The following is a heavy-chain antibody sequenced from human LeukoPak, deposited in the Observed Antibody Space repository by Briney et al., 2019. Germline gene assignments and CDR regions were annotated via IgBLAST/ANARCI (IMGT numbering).Heavy chain of an antibody. CDR1: GGSISSSSYY. Sequence: SETLSLTCTVSGGSISSSSYYWGWIRQPPGKRLEWIGSMFYSGSTYYNPSLKSRVTISLDTSKNQFSLKLSSVTAADTAVYYCARRPGGYYYMDVWGKGTTVTVSS. J-gene: IGHJ6*03. CDR3: ARRPGGYYYMDV. D-gene: IGHD1-1*01. V-gene: IGHV4-39*01. CDR2: MFYSGST.